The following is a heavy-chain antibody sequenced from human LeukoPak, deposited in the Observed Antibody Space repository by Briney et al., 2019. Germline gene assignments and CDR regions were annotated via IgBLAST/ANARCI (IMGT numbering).Heavy chain of an antibody. CDR2: IYSGGST. CDR3: ARAPGGYDY. V-gene: IGHV3-53*05. Sequence: AGSLTLSCPASGFTVSSNYMSWVRPPARKWMEWVAVIYSGGSTNYHSSVKGRLTISRDNSKNTPYLQMDSLNARDTALYYCARAPGGYDYWGQGTLVTVYS. D-gene: IGHD5-12*01. J-gene: IGHJ4*02. CDR1: GFTVSSNY.